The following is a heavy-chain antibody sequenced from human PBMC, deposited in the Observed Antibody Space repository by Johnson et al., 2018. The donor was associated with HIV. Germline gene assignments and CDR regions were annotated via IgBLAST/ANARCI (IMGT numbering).Heavy chain of an antibody. CDR3: ARELPGGDAFDI. CDR1: GFTFSSYG. J-gene: IGHJ3*02. V-gene: IGHV3-30*02. D-gene: IGHD2-15*01. Sequence: QVHLVESGGGVVQPGGSLRLSCAASGFTFSSYGMHWVRQAPGKGLEWVAFIRYDGSNKYYADSVKGRFTISRDNSKNTLYLKMNSLRAEDTAVYYCARELPGGDAFDIWGQGTMVTVSS. CDR2: IRYDGSNK.